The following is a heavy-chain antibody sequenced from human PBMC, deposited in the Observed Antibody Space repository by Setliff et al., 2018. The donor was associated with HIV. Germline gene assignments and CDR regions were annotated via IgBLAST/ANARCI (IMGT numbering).Heavy chain of an antibody. J-gene: IGHJ5*02. CDR3: VKGQFLEWFNWFDP. V-gene: IGHV3-30*02. CDR1: GFTFSDYG. Sequence: PGGSLRLSCAPSGFTFSDYGIHWVRQAPGKGLEWLTYIRYDASNKFYADSVKGRFTISRDNAKNTLYLQMSSLRSEDTAVYYCVKGQFLEWFNWFDPWGQGTLVTVSS. CDR2: IRYDASNK. D-gene: IGHD3-3*01.